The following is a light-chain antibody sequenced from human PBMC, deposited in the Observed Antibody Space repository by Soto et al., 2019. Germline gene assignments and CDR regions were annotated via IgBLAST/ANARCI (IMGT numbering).Light chain of an antibody. CDR2: SNN. Sequence: QSVLTQPPSASGTPGQRVTISCSGSSSNIGSNTVNWYQQLPGTAPKLLIYSNNQRPSGVPDRFSVSKSGTSASLAISGLQYEDEADYYCAAWDDSLNGWVFGGGTKLTVL. CDR1: SSNIGSNT. J-gene: IGLJ3*02. CDR3: AAWDDSLNGWV. V-gene: IGLV1-44*01.